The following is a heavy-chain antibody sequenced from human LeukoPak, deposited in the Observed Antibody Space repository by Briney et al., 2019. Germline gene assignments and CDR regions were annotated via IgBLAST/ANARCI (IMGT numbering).Heavy chain of an antibody. J-gene: IGHJ6*03. V-gene: IGHV1-8*01. CDR3: ARGVAAAPFYYYYYMDV. CDR1: GYTFTSYD. CDR2: MNPNSGNT. D-gene: IGHD6-13*01. Sequence: GASVKVSCKASGYTFTSYDINWVRQATGQRLEWMGWMNPNSGNTGYAQKFQGRVTMTRNTSISTAYMELSSLRSEDTAVYYCARGVAAAPFYYYYYMDVWGKGTTVTVSS.